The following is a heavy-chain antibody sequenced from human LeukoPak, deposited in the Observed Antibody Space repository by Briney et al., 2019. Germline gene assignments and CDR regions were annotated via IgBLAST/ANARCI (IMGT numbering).Heavy chain of an antibody. D-gene: IGHD1-1*01. Sequence: SETLSLTCSVSRGSICGYYWSWIRQSAGKELEWIGRIYSSGSTNYNPSLKSRVTMSVDTSKKQFSLKLTSVTAADTAVYYCVRGPTSLEFRNWCFDLWGRGTLVAVSS. J-gene: IGHJ2*01. CDR3: VRGPTSLEFRNWCFDL. CDR2: IYSSGST. V-gene: IGHV4-4*07. CDR1: RGSICGYY.